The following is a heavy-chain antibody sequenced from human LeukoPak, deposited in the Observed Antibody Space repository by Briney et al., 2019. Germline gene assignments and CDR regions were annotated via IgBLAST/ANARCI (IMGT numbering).Heavy chain of an antibody. CDR2: IDKDGNEI. CDR1: GLSIRNFW. D-gene: IGHD1-1*01. Sequence: PGGSLRLSCAASGLSIRNFWTHWVRQAPGKGLEWVAIIDKDGNEIKYVDSVKGRFTLSRDNAKNSVYLQMNSLTTEDTALYYCVTDGDKWNDFEYWGQGTLVTVSS. J-gene: IGHJ4*02. V-gene: IGHV3-7*01. CDR3: VTDGDKWNDFEY.